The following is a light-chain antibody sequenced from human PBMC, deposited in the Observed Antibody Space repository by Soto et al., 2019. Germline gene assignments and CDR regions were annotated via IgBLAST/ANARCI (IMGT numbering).Light chain of an antibody. Sequence: QTVVTQPPSASGTPGQGVSISCSGSSSNIGTHPVNWYQQVPGRAPKLLISNTNQRPSGVPDRFSASKSGTSASLAITGLQSEDEADDHCASWYATLSGVVFGGGTKLTVL. CDR2: NTN. CDR1: SSNIGTHP. CDR3: ASWYATLSGVV. J-gene: IGLJ2*01. V-gene: IGLV1-44*01.